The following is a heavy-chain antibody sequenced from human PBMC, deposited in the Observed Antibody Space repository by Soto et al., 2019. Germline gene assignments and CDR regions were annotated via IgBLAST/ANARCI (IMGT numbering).Heavy chain of an antibody. V-gene: IGHV4-59*01. J-gene: IGHJ4*02. CDR3: ARAWGLYFDY. CDR1: GGSISSYY. D-gene: IGHD3-16*01. Sequence: QVQLQESGPGLVKPSETLSLTCTVSGGSISSYYWSWIRQPPGKGLEWIGYIYYSGSTNYNPSLKSRVTISVETSKNQFSLKMSSVTAADTAVYYCARAWGLYFDYWGQGTLVTVSS. CDR2: IYYSGST.